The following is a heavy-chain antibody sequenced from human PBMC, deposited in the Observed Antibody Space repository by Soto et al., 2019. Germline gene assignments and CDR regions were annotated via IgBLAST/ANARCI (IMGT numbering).Heavy chain of an antibody. D-gene: IGHD3-10*01. CDR3: ASMVRGSNIDYYHDMDV. CDR1: GYTFTSHG. CDR2: ISASNGDT. V-gene: IGHV1-18*01. J-gene: IGHJ6*03. Sequence: QVQLVQSGAVMKKPGASVKVSCKASGYTFTSHGLSWVRQAPGQGLEWMGWISASNGDTNYAQKYQGRVTVTTDTSTSTGYMELRSLRSEDTAVYYCASMVRGSNIDYYHDMDVWGEGTTVTVSS.